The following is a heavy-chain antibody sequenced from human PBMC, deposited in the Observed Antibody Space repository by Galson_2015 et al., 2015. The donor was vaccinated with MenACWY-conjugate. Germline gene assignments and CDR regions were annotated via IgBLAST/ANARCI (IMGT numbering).Heavy chain of an antibody. D-gene: IGHD2-2*01. CDR2: IWYDGSNK. V-gene: IGHV3-33*01. CDR1: GFTFSSYG. Sequence: SLRLSCAASGFTFSSYGMHWVRQAPGKGLEWVAVIWYDGSNKYYADSVKGRFTISRDNSKNTLYLQMNSLRAEDTAVYYCARDHRLRTANYYYGMDVWGQGTTVTVSS. CDR3: ARDHRLRTANYYYGMDV. J-gene: IGHJ6*02.